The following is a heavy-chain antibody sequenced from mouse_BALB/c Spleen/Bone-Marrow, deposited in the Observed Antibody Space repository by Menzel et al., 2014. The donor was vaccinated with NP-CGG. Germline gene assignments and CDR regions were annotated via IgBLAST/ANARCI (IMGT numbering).Heavy chain of an antibody. CDR3: ARXXXX. CDR2: ITSGGSST. V-gene: IGHV5-6*01. Sequence: EVKLQESGGDLVKPGGSLKLSCAASGFIFSSFGMSWVRQXPDKRLEWVATITSGGSSTYYPDSLKGRFTISRDDAKNTLYLQMSSLKSEDTAMXXXARXXXXWGQGTTLTXSS. CDR1: GFIFSSFG. J-gene: IGHJ2*01.